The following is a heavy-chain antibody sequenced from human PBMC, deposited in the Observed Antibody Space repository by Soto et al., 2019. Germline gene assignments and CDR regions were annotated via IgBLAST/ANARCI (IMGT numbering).Heavy chain of an antibody. J-gene: IGHJ5*02. CDR1: GFSLSTSGVG. V-gene: IGHV2-5*02. Sequence: QITLKESGPTLVKPTQTLTLTCTFSGFSLSTSGVGVGWIRQPPGKALEWLALIYWDDDKRYSPSLKNRLTITKDTSKNQVVLTMTNMDPVDTATYYCAHSNSYGDYLPENWFDPWGQGTLVTVSS. D-gene: IGHD4-17*01. CDR2: IYWDDDK. CDR3: AHSNSYGDYLPENWFDP.